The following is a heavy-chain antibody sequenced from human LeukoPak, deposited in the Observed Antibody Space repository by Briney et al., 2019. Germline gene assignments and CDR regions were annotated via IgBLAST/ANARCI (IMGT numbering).Heavy chain of an antibody. V-gene: IGHV4-39*01. J-gene: IGHJ4*02. CDR3: ARLVLSGGYCSGGSCSLDY. Sequence: PSETLSLTCTVSGGSISSSSYYWGWIRQPPGKGLEWIGSIYYSGSTYYNPSLKSRVTISVDTSKNQFSLKLSSVTAADTAVYYRARLVLSGGYCSGGSCSLDYWGQGTLVTVSS. D-gene: IGHD2-15*01. CDR2: IYYSGST. CDR1: GGSISSSSYY.